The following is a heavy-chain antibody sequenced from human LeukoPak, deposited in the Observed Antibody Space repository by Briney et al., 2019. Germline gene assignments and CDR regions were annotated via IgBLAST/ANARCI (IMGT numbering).Heavy chain of an antibody. CDR2: INWNGAAT. CDR1: GFTFDDYG. J-gene: IGHJ2*01. V-gene: IGHV3-20*04. CDR3: ARRLMGGFTDWYFDL. Sequence: GGSLRLSCECSGFTFDDYGIRWVRHVPGKGLQWVSGINWNGAATGHGDSVKGRFTVSRDKAKNSLYLEMDSLRVEDTGFYYCARRLMGGFTDWYFDLWGRGTLVTVSS. D-gene: IGHD2-15*01.